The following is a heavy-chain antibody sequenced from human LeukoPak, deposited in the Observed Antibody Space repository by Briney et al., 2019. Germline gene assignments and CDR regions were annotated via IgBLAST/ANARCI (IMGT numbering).Heavy chain of an antibody. V-gene: IGHV3-9*01. D-gene: IGHD6-19*01. Sequence: GGSLRLSCAASGFTFDNYAMNWVRQVPGKGLEWISLISWNSGTIGYADSVKGRFTISRDNANNFLYLQMNSLRAEDTALYYCARAYKDRSLAGKKEFFQHWGRGTLVTVSS. CDR3: ARAYKDRSLAGKKEFFQH. CDR2: ISWNSGTI. CDR1: GFTFDNYA. J-gene: IGHJ1*01.